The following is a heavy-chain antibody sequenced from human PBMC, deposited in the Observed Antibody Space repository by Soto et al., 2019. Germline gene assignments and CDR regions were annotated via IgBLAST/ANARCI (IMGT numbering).Heavy chain of an antibody. J-gene: IGHJ5*02. D-gene: IGHD1-26*01. Sequence: GGSLRLSCAASGFTFSSYSMNWVRQAPGKGLEWVSYISSSSSTIYYADSVKGRFTISRDNAKNSLYLQMNSLRAEDTAAYCCARDPGGGYFPNWFDPWGQGALVTVSS. V-gene: IGHV3-48*04. CDR1: GFTFSSYS. CDR2: ISSSSSTI. CDR3: ARDPGGGYFPNWFDP.